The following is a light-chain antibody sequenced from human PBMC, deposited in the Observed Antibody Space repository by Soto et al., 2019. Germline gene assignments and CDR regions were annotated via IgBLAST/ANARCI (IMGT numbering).Light chain of an antibody. CDR2: GVS. J-gene: IGKJ3*01. CDR1: QIVSSDY. V-gene: IGKV3-20*01. Sequence: EIVLTQSPDTLSLSPGERPTLSCRASQIVSSDYSVWYHQKPGQAPPLLIYGVSRRATGIADRFSGSGSGTDFILIPSRLEPEAFAVYFFQRYDNSTPSDTFGPRIKVDIK. CDR3: QRYDNSTPSDT.